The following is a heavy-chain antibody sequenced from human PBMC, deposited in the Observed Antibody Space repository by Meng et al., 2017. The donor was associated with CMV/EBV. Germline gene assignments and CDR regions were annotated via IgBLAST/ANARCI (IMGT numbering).Heavy chain of an antibody. V-gene: IGHV3-11*01. Sequence: GESLKISCAASGFTFSDYYMSWIRQAPGRGLEWVSYISSSGSTIYYADSVKGRFTISRDNAKNSLYLQMNSLRAEDTAVYYCAREAYGTRGGYWGQGTLVTVSS. D-gene: IGHD2-8*02. CDR1: GFTFSDYY. CDR2: ISSSGSTI. J-gene: IGHJ4*02. CDR3: AREAYGTRGGY.